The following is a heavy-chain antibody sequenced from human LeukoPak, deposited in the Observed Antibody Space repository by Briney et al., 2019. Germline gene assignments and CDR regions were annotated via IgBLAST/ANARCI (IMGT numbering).Heavy chain of an antibody. CDR1: GFTFSSYA. CDR2: INSNGGST. CDR3: VKVTSRSGGDC. D-gene: IGHD6-19*01. V-gene: IGHV3-64D*09. J-gene: IGHJ4*02. Sequence: PGGSLRLSCSASGFTFSSYAMYWVRQAPGKGLEFVSGINSNGGSTYYAASVKGRFIISRDNSKNTLYLQMSSLRGEDTAMYYCVKVTSRSGGDCWGQGTLATVSS.